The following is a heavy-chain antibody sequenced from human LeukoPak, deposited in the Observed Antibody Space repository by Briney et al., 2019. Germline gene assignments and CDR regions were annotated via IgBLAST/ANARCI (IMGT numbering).Heavy chain of an antibody. V-gene: IGHV1-69*01. CDR3: AYCGGDCYSSGGAFDI. J-gene: IGHJ3*02. D-gene: IGHD2-21*02. CDR1: GGTFSSYA. CDR2: IIPIFGTA. Sequence: AASVKVSCMASGGTFSSYAISWVRQAPGQGLEWMGGIIPIFGTANYAQKFQGRVTITADESTSTAYMELSSLRSEDTAVYYCAYCGGDCYSSGGAFDIWGQGTMVTVSS.